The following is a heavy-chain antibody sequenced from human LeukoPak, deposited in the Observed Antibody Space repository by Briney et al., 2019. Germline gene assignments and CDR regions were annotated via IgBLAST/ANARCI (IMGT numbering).Heavy chain of an antibody. CDR1: GYTFTGYY. CDR3: ARDALRNRHWGAWFEP. J-gene: IGHJ5*02. Sequence: ASVKVSCKASGYTFTGYYMHWVRQAPGQGLEWMGWINPNSGGTNYAQKFQGRVTMTRDTSISTAYMELSRLRSDDTAVYYCARDALRNRHWGAWFEPWGQGTPVTVSS. CDR2: INPNSGGT. D-gene: IGHD7-27*01. V-gene: IGHV1-2*02.